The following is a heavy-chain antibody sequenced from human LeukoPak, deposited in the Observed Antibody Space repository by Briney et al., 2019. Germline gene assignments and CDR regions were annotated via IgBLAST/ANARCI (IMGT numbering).Heavy chain of an antibody. CDR1: GYTFTGYY. CDR3: ARSHDYVWGSYRPYNWFDP. Sequence: ASVKVSCKASGYTFTGYYMHWVRQAPGQGLEWMGWINPNSGGTNYAQKLQGRVTMTTDTSTSTAYMELRSLRSDDTAVYYCARSHDYVWGSYRPYNWFDPWGQGTLVTVSS. J-gene: IGHJ5*02. V-gene: IGHV1-2*02. CDR2: INPNSGGT. D-gene: IGHD3-16*02.